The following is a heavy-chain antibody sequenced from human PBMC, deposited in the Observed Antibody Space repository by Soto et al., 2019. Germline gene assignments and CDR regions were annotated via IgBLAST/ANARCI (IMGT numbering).Heavy chain of an antibody. D-gene: IGHD3-3*01. CDR3: ARYDFWSGYSGDAFDI. CDR2: AYYSGST. CDR1: GGSISSSSYY. V-gene: IGHV4-39*01. Sequence: SETLSLTCTVSGGSISSSSYYWGWIRQPPGKGLEWIGSAYYSGSTYYNPSLKSRVSISVDTSKNQFSLKLSSVTAADTAVYYCARYDFWSGYSGDAFDIWGQGTMVTVSS. J-gene: IGHJ3*02.